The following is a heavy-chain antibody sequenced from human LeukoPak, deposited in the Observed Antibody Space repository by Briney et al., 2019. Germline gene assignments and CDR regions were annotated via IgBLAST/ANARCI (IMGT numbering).Heavy chain of an antibody. Sequence: GGSLRLSCAASGFTFSSYAMSWVRQAPGKGLEWVSAISGSGGSTYYADSVKGRFTISRDNSKNTLYLQMNSLRAEDTAVYYCAKGAGSSWFPYYYYYGMDVWGQGTTVTVSS. D-gene: IGHD6-13*01. CDR3: AKGAGSSWFPYYYYYGMDV. CDR2: ISGSGGST. CDR1: GFTFSSYA. J-gene: IGHJ6*02. V-gene: IGHV3-23*01.